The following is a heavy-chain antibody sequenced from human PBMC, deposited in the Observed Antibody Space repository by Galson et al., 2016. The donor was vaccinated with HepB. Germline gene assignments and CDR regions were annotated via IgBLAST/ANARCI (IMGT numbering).Heavy chain of an antibody. V-gene: IGHV3-48*02. CDR3: ARDINWGLDY. D-gene: IGHD7-27*01. J-gene: IGHJ4*02. CDR1: GFTFSAYP. CDR2: INNDSSAM. Sequence: SLRLSCAASGFTFSAYPMNWVRQAPGKGLEWVSHINNDSSAMKYPLSMKDRFAISRDNAKNSLFLLMDSLSDEDTAVYYCARDINWGLDYWGQGILVTVSS.